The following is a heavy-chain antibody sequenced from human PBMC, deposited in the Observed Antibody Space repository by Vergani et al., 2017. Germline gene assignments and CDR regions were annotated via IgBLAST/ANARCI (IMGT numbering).Heavy chain of an antibody. CDR1: GFTFSSYA. V-gene: IGHV3-30-3*01. CDR3: ARXSIGVDYYYYYMDV. D-gene: IGHD2/OR15-2a*01. Sequence: QVQLVESGGGVVQPGRSLRLSCAASGFTFSSYAMHWVRQAPGKGLEWVAVISYDGSNKYYADSVKGRFTISRDNSKNTLYLQMNSLRAEDTAVYYCARXSIGVDYYYYYMDVWGKGTTVTVSS. J-gene: IGHJ6*03. CDR2: ISYDGSNK.